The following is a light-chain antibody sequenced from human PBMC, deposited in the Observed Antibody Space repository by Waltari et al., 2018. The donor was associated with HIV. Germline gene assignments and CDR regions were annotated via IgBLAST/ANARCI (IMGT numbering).Light chain of an antibody. CDR2: DVS. V-gene: IGKV1D-13*01. J-gene: IGKJ5*01. CDR1: QAISPS. CDR3: QQYKNFPIT. Sequence: AIHLTQSPSSLSASLGDRVTLTCRASQAISPSLAWYQQRPGSPAKLLIYDVSSLDRGVPSLFSGSGLDTHFTLNINGLRAEDFATYHCQQYKNFPITFGRGTRLEIK.